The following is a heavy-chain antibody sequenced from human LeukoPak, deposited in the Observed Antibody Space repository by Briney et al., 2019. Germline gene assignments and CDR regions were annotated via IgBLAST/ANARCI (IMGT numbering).Heavy chain of an antibody. CDR1: GGSISSYY. CDR3: AGYCSHGSCPDS. CDR2: IHYSGST. D-gene: IGHD2-15*01. Sequence: PSETLSLTCTVSGGSISSYYWTWIRQPPGKGLEWIGYIHYSGSTKYNPSLKSRVTISVDTFRDQVFLQLSSLTAADTAVYYCAGYCSHGSCPDSWGQGTLVTVSS. J-gene: IGHJ4*02. V-gene: IGHV4-59*08.